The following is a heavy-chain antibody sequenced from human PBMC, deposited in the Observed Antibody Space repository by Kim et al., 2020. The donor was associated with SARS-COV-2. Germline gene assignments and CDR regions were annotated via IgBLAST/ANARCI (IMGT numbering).Heavy chain of an antibody. CDR2: IYYSGST. V-gene: IGHV4-39*01. D-gene: IGHD3-10*01. CDR3: ARRPATLWFGEVPHPDY. CDR1: GGSISSSSYY. Sequence: SETLSLTCTVSGGSISSSSYYWGWIRQPPGKGLEWIGSIYYSGSTYYNPSLKSRVTISVDTSKNQFSLKLSSVTAADTAVYYCARRPATLWFGEVPHPDYWGQGTLVNVSS. J-gene: IGHJ4*02.